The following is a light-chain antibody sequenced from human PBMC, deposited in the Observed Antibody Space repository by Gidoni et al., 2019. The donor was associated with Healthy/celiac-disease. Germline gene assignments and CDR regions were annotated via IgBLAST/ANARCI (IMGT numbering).Light chain of an antibody. V-gene: IGKV1-6*01. CDR3: LQDYNYPGT. J-gene: IGKJ1*01. CDR1: QGIRND. Sequence: AIQMTQSPSSLSASVGDSVTITCRASQGIRNDLGWYQQKPGKDPKLLIYAASSLQSGVPSRFSGSGSGTDFTLTISSLQPEDFATYYCLQDYNYPGTFGQGTKVEIK. CDR2: AAS.